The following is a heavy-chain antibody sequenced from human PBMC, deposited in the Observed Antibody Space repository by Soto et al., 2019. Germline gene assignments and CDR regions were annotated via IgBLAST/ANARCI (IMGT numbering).Heavy chain of an antibody. D-gene: IGHD1-26*01. CDR2: IYYSGST. Sequence: LSLTCTVSGGSVSSGSYYWSWIRQPPGKGLEWIGYIYYSGSTNYNPSLKSRVTISVDTSKNQFSLKLSSVTAADTAVYYCARDQENGSYYGIYYYYGMDVWGQGTTVTVSS. V-gene: IGHV4-61*01. CDR1: GGSVSSGSYY. J-gene: IGHJ6*02. CDR3: ARDQENGSYYGIYYYYGMDV.